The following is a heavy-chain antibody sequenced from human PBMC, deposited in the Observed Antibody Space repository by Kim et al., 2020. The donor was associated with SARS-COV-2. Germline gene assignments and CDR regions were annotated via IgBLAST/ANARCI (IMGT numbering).Heavy chain of an antibody. Sequence: KSRVTISVDTSKNQFSLKLSSVTAADTAVYYCARLTSLRYFDWSYYNYFDYWGQGTLVTVSS. CDR3: ARLTSLRYFDWSYYNYFDY. V-gene: IGHV4-34*01. D-gene: IGHD3-9*01. J-gene: IGHJ4*02.